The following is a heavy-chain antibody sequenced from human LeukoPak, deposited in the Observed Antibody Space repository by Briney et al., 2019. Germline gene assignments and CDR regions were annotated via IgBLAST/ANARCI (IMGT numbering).Heavy chain of an antibody. J-gene: IGHJ4*02. V-gene: IGHV1-69*02. CDR1: GGTFSSYT. D-gene: IGHD5-18*01. CDR3: AGTQLWSRFFDY. CDR2: IIPILGIA. Sequence: SVEVSCQASGGTFSSYTIRWVGPAPGQGLEWMGRIIPILGIANYAQKFQGRVTITADKSTSTAYMELSSLRSEDTAVYYCAGTQLWSRFFDYWGQGTLVTVSS.